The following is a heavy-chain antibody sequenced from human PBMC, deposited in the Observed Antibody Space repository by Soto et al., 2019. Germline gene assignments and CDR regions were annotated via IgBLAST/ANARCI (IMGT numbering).Heavy chain of an antibody. D-gene: IGHD3-3*01. Sequence: GGSLRLSCAASGFTFSSYAMSWVRQAPGKGLEWVSAISGSGGSTYYADSVKGRFTISRDNSKNTLYLQMNSLRAEDTAVYYCAKELDYDFWSGRDYFDYWGQGTLVTVSS. J-gene: IGHJ4*02. CDR1: GFTFSSYA. V-gene: IGHV3-23*01. CDR3: AKELDYDFWSGRDYFDY. CDR2: ISGSGGST.